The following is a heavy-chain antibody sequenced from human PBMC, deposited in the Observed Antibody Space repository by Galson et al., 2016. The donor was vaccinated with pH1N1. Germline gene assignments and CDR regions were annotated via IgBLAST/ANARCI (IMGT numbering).Heavy chain of an antibody. CDR3: ARHSGDGYRYGSERYFDY. D-gene: IGHD5-18*01. CDR2: IFPGDSDT. J-gene: IGHJ4*02. V-gene: IGHV5-51*01. Sequence: QSGAEVKKPGESLKISCKGSGYSFTRYWIGWVCQMPGKDLEWMGIIFPGDSDTRYSPSFQGQVTISADKSISTAYLQWSSLKASDTAMYYCARHSGDGYRYGSERYFDYWGQGTLVTVSS. CDR1: GYSFTRYW.